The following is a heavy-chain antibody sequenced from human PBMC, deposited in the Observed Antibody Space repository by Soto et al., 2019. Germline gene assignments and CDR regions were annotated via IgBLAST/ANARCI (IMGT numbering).Heavy chain of an antibody. J-gene: IGHJ5*02. D-gene: IGHD6-13*01. CDR3: ARDGSAAATPGEVRWFDP. CDR2: IYHSGST. V-gene: IGHV4-30-2*01. Sequence: KTSETVSLTXAVSGGSISSGGYSWSWIRQPPGKGLEWIGYIYHSGSTYYNPSLKSRVTISVDRSKNQFSLKLSSVTAADTAVYYCARDGSAAATPGEVRWFDPWGQGTLVTVSS. CDR1: GGSISSGGYS.